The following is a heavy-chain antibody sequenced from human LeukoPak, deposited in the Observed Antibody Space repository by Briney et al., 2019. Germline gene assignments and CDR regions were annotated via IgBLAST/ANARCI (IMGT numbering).Heavy chain of an antibody. V-gene: IGHV4-4*09. CDR2: GST. J-gene: IGHJ1*01. D-gene: IGHD3-22*01. Sequence: PSETLSLTCTVSGGSISSYYWSWIRQPPGKGLEWIGSGSTYYNPSLKSRVTISVGTSKNQFSLKLSSVTAADTAVYFCASPRGDDSGGYYTWYFHHWGQGILVTVSS. CDR3: ASPRGDDSGGYYTWYFHH. CDR1: GGSISSYY.